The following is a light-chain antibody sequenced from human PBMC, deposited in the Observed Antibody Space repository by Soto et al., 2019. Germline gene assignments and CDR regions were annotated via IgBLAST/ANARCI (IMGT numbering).Light chain of an antibody. CDR3: QQYGSSRWT. J-gene: IGKJ1*01. CDR2: AAS. Sequence: EIVLTQSPDTLSLFPGERATLSCRASQSIRSTYLAWYQQKPGQAPRPLISAASNRATGTPDRFSGSGSGTDFTLTISRLEPEDFAVYYCQQYGSSRWTFGQGTKVEVK. V-gene: IGKV3-20*01. CDR1: QSIRSTY.